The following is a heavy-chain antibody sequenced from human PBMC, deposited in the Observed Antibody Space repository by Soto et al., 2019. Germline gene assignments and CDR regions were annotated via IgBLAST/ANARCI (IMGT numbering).Heavy chain of an antibody. CDR2: INSDGSTT. J-gene: IGHJ4*01. CDR3: ARYRSYTTDY. CDR1: GFTFSNSW. D-gene: IGHD1-26*01. Sequence: PGGSLRLSCAASGFTFSNSWMHWVRQAPGKGLVWVSYINSDGSTTTYADSVKGRFTFSRDNAKNTVYLQITSLTAEDTAVYYCARYRSYTTDYWGQGTLVTVSS. V-gene: IGHV3-74*01.